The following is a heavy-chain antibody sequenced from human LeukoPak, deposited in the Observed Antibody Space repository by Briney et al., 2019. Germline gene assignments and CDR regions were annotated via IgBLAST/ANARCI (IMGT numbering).Heavy chain of an antibody. J-gene: IGHJ1*01. CDR2: INPSGGST. Sequence: GASVKVSCKASGYTFSSYAINWVRQAPGQGLEWMGIINPSGGSTSYAQKFQGRVTMTRDTSTSTVYMELSSLRSEDTAVYYCASTTGTTKGYFQHWGQGTLVTVSS. V-gene: IGHV1-46*01. CDR3: ASTTGTTKGYFQH. CDR1: GYTFSSYA. D-gene: IGHD1-7*01.